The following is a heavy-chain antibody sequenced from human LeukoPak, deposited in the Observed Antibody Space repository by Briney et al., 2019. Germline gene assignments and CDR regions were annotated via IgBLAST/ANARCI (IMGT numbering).Heavy chain of an antibody. CDR1: GGTFSSYA. D-gene: IGHD3-22*01. J-gene: IGHJ4*02. CDR2: IIPILGIA. Sequence: ASVKVSCKASGGTFSSYAISWVQQAPGQGLEWMGRIIPILGIANYAQKFQGRVTITADKSTSTAYMELSSLRSEDTAVYYCTRAPSSGFCDHWGQGTLVTVSS. CDR3: TRAPSSGFCDH. V-gene: IGHV1-69*04.